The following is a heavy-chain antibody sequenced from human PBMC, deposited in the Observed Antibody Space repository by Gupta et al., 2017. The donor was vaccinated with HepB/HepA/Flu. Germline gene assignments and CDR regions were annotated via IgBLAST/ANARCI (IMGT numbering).Heavy chain of an antibody. D-gene: IGHD2-2*02. CDR2: VFIVSVTT. V-gene: IGHV3-23*03. CDR1: GFILSNFA. J-gene: IGHJ3*02. CDR3: AKGYTPENGGSYDI. Sequence: EVQLLESGVGLVPRGGSLRRHCEGSGFILSNFALAWVRQSPGEGLDWVTHVFIVSVTTFYADSVKGRFTISKKNFRNTGYLQMNSVRVEDTAVYYCAKGYTPENGGSYDIWGQGTVVTVSS.